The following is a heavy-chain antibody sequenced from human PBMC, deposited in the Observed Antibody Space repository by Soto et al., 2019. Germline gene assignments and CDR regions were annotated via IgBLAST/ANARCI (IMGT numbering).Heavy chain of an antibody. CDR1: GFTFDDYT. D-gene: IGHD7-27*01. V-gene: IGHV3-43*01. CDR2: ISWDGGST. Sequence: GGSLRLSCAASGFTFDDYTMHWVRQAPGKGLEWVSLISWDGGSTYYADSVKGRFTISRDNSKNSLYLQMNSLRTEDTALYYCAKDFKANWGFYFDYWGQGTLVTVSS. CDR3: AKDFKANWGFYFDY. J-gene: IGHJ4*02.